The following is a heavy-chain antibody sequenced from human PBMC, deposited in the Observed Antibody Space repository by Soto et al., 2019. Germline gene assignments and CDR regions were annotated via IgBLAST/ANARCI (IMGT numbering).Heavy chain of an antibody. CDR3: GGYHNAYGIHV. J-gene: IGHJ6*02. Sequence: GGSLRLSCAASGLAFSDHYMDWVRQAPGKGLEWVGRSRNKANSFTTEYAASVNGRFSVSRDDSKNSLFLQMNSLKTEDTAVYYYGGYHNAYGIHVWGQGTTITVSS. CDR1: GLAFSDHY. V-gene: IGHV3-72*01. CDR2: SRNKANSFTT. D-gene: IGHD5-18*01.